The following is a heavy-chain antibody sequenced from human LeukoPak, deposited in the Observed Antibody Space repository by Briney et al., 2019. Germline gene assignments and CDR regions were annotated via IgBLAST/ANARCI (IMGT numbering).Heavy chain of an antibody. CDR1: GFTFSDSA. Sequence: GGSLRLSCAASGFTFSDSAMHWVRQASGKGLEWVGRIESKTDGETTDYATPVKDRFIISRDDSTNTLYLQMNSLKSEDTAVYYCSTYGSGRKFDYWGQGTLVTVSS. V-gene: IGHV3-15*04. CDR3: STYGSGRKFDY. D-gene: IGHD3-10*01. CDR2: IESKTDGETT. J-gene: IGHJ4*02.